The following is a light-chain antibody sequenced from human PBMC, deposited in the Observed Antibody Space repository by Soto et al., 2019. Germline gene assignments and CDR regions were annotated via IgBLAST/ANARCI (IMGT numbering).Light chain of an antibody. V-gene: IGKV3-15*01. J-gene: IGKJ2*01. CDR3: QQYNNWPYT. CDR1: QHVSSN. Sequence: EIVMTQSPATLSVSPGGSATLSCRASQHVSSNFAWYRQKPGQAPTLLIYRASSRATGVPARFSGSGSGTKFTLTISSLQSEDFAVDYCQQYNNWPYTFGQGTKLEIK. CDR2: RAS.